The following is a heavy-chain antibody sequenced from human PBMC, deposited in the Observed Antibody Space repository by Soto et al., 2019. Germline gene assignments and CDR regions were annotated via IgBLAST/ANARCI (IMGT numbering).Heavy chain of an antibody. J-gene: IGHJ4*02. CDR3: AKADIAVVPAASFDY. D-gene: IGHD2-2*01. CDR2: ISWNSGSI. CDR1: GFTFDDYA. Sequence: EVQLVESGGGLVQPGRSLRLSCAASGFTFDDYAMHWVRQAPGKGLEWVSGISWNSGSIGYADSVKGRFTISRDNAKYSLYLQMNSLRAEDTALYYCAKADIAVVPAASFDYWGQGTLVTVSS. V-gene: IGHV3-9*01.